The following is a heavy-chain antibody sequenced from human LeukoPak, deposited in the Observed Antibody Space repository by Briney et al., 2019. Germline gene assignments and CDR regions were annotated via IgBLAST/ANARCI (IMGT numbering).Heavy chain of an antibody. V-gene: IGHV3-48*03. CDR3: ATDDHSGGRRFDT. CDR1: GFTFSSSE. Sequence: PGGSLRLSCAVSGFTFSSSEMNWVRQAPGEGLEWVSYISSSGTTIYYADSVKGRFTTSRDNAKNSLYLQINSLRAEDTALYYCATDDHSGGRRFDTWGQGTLVTVSS. CDR2: ISSSGTTI. J-gene: IGHJ5*02. D-gene: IGHD6-19*01.